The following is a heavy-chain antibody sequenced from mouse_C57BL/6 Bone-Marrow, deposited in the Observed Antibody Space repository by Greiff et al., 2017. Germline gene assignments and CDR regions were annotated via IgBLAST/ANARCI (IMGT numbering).Heavy chain of an antibody. Sequence: VQLQQPGAELVMPGASVKLSCKASGYTFTSYWMHWVKQRPGQGLEWIGEIDPSDSYTNYNQKFKGKSTLTVDKSSSTAYMQLSSLTSEDSAVYYCARYDYYGSSYKDYARDYWGQGTSVTVSS. V-gene: IGHV1-69*01. D-gene: IGHD1-1*01. CDR1: GYTFTSYW. CDR2: IDPSDSYT. J-gene: IGHJ4*01. CDR3: ARYDYYGSSYKDYARDY.